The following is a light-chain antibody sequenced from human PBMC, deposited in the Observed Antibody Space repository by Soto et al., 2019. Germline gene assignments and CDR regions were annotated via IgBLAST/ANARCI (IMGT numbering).Light chain of an antibody. V-gene: IGKV1-39*01. CDR3: QQAYSPPRGA. J-gene: IGKJ1*01. CDR2: AAS. CDR1: ESIRNN. Sequence: DIQMTQSPSSLSASVGDRVTITCRASESIRNNLNWYQQKPGKAPRLLIYAASTLQSGVPSRFSGGGSGTEFTLHIGSLQPEDFTTYYCQQAYSPPRGAFGQGTKVEFK.